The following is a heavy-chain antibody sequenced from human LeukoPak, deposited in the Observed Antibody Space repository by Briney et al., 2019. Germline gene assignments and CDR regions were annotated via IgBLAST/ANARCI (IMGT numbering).Heavy chain of an antibody. Sequence: PSETLSLTCAVYGGSFSGYYWSWIRQPPGKGLEWIGEINHSGSTNYNPSLKSRVTISVDTSKNQFSLKLSSATAADTAVYYCARGSGDDYWGQGTLVTVSS. V-gene: IGHV4-34*01. CDR3: ARGSGDDY. CDR1: GGSFSGYY. J-gene: IGHJ4*02. CDR2: INHSGST. D-gene: IGHD6-25*01.